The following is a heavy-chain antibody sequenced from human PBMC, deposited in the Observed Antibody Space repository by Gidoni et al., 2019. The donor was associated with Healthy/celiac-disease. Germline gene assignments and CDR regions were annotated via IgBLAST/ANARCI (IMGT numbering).Heavy chain of an antibody. V-gene: IGHV4-34*01. Sequence: VQLQQWGAGLLKPSEPLSHTCAVYGGSFSGSSWSWIRQPPGKGLEWIGEINHSGSTNYNPSLKSRVTISVDTSKNQFSLKLSSVTAADTAVYYCARGAAGTALVDYWGQGTLVTVSS. J-gene: IGHJ4*02. CDR1: GGSFSGSS. CDR3: ARGAAGTALVDY. CDR2: INHSGST. D-gene: IGHD6-13*01.